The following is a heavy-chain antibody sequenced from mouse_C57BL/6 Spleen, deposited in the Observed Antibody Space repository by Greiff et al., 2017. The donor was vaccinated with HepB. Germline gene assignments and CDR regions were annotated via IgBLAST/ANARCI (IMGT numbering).Heavy chain of an antibody. V-gene: IGHV1-4*01. CDR3: ASPHYYGSSHWYFDV. CDR2: INPSSGYT. CDR1: GYTFTSYT. J-gene: IGHJ1*03. Sequence: QVQLQQSGAELARPGASVKMSCKASGYTFTSYTMHWVKQRPGQGLEWIGYINPSSGYTKYNQKFKDKATLTADKSSSTAYMQLSSLTSEDSAVYYCASPHYYGSSHWYFDVWGTGTTVTVSS. D-gene: IGHD1-1*01.